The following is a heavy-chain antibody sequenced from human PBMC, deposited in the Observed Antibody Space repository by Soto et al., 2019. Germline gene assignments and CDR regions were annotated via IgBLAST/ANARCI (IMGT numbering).Heavy chain of an antibody. CDR1: GYTFTSYD. CDR2: MNPNSGNT. D-gene: IGHD1-7*01. CDR3: AREPYNWNYEDAFDI. J-gene: IGHJ3*02. Sequence: ASVKVSCKASGYTFTSYDINWVRQATGQGLEWMGWMNPNSGNTGYAQKFQGRVTMTRNTSISTTYMELSSLRSEDTAVYYCAREPYNWNYEDAFDIWGQGTMVTVSS. V-gene: IGHV1-8*01.